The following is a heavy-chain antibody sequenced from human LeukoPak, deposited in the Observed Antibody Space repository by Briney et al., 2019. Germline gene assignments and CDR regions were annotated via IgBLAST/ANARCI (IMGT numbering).Heavy chain of an antibody. CDR2: ISYSGST. Sequence: SETLSLTCTVSGGSISSHYWSWIRQLPGRGLEWIRYISYSGSTNYNPSLKSRVTISVDTSKTQFSLKLSSVTAADTAMYYCVRGGDDNAMWRYYFDYWGQGTLVSVSS. D-gene: IGHD2-21*01. CDR1: GGSISSHY. V-gene: IGHV4-59*11. CDR3: VRGGDDNAMWRYYFDY. J-gene: IGHJ4*02.